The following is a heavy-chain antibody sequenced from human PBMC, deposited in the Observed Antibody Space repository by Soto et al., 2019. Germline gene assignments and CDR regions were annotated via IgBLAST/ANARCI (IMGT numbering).Heavy chain of an antibody. D-gene: IGHD3-22*01. CDR2: IYHSGST. Sequence: PSETLSLTCAVSGGSISSGGYSWSWIRQPPGKGLEWIGYIYHSGSTYYNPSLKSRVTISVDRSKNQFSLKLSSVTAADTAVYYCAREPRLVVAQPMGGSYYYYYGMDVWGQGTTVTVSS. V-gene: IGHV4-30-2*01. CDR1: GGSISSGGYS. CDR3: AREPRLVVAQPMGGSYYYYYGMDV. J-gene: IGHJ6*02.